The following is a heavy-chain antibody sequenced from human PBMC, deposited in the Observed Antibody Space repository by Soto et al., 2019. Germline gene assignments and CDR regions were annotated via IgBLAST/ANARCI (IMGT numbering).Heavy chain of an antibody. Sequence: QVQLVQSGAEVKKPGASVKVSCKASGYTFTNYDINWVRQATGQGLEWMGWMNPNSGNTGYAQKFQGRVTMTRNTSISTAYMELSSLRSDDTAVYYCARRAVTAHNPFDSWGQGTLVTVSS. CDR2: MNPNSGNT. CDR3: ARRAVTAHNPFDS. CDR1: GYTFTNYD. V-gene: IGHV1-8*01. D-gene: IGHD6-19*01. J-gene: IGHJ4*02.